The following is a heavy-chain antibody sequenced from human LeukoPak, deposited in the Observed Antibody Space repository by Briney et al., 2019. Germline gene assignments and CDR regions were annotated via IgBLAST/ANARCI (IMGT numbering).Heavy chain of an antibody. CDR2: ISYDGSNK. CDR1: GFTFSSYG. CDR3: AKAVPYYYYGMDV. Sequence: PGGSLRLSCAASGFTFSSYGMHWVRQAPGKGLEWVAVISYDGSNKYCADSVKGRFTISRDNSKNTLYLQMNSLRAEDTAVYYCAKAVPYYYYGMDVWGQGTTVTVSS. V-gene: IGHV3-30*18. J-gene: IGHJ6*02.